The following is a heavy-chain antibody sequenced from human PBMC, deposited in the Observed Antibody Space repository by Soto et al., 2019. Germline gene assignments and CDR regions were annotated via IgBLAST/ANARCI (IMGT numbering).Heavy chain of an antibody. Sequence: GGSLRLSCSASGFTFSSYAMHWVRQAPGKGLEYVSAISSNGGSTYYADSVKGRFTISRDNSKNTLYLQMSSLRAEGTAVYYCVKDREYYDILTGYSYFDYWGQGTLVTVSS. CDR3: VKDREYYDILTGYSYFDY. D-gene: IGHD3-9*01. CDR2: ISSNGGST. V-gene: IGHV3-64D*06. J-gene: IGHJ4*02. CDR1: GFTFSSYA.